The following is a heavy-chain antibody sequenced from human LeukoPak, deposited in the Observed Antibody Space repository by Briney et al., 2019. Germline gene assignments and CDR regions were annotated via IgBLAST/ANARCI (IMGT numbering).Heavy chain of an antibody. CDR3: ARDRRQHYGSGGLDY. Sequence: SQTLSLTCTVSGGSISSGGYYWSWIRQPPGKGLEWIGYIYHSGSTYYNPSLKSRVTISVDRSKNQFSLKLSSVTAADTAVYYCARDRRQHYGSGGLDYWGQGTLVTVSS. CDR2: IYHSGST. J-gene: IGHJ4*02. CDR1: GGSISSGGYY. V-gene: IGHV4-30-2*01. D-gene: IGHD3-10*01.